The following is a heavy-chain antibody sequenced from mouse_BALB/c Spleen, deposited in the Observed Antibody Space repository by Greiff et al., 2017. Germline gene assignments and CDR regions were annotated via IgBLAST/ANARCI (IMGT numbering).Heavy chain of an antibody. J-gene: IGHJ4*01. V-gene: IGHV1-7*01. CDR2: INPSTGYT. Sequence: QVQLQQSGAELAKPGASVKMSCKASGYTFTSYWMHWVKQRPGQGLEWIGYINPSTGYTEYNQKFKDKATLTADKSSSTAYMQLSSLTSEDSAVYYCAREDDYFYYAMDDWGQGTSGTVAS. CDR1: GYTFTSYW. CDR3: AREDDYFYYAMDD. D-gene: IGHD2-4*01.